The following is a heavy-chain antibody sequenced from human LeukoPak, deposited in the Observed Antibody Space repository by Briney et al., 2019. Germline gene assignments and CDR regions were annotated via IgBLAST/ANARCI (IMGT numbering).Heavy chain of an antibody. CDR2: ISSSSSYI. J-gene: IGHJ4*02. Sequence: PGGSLRLSCAASGFTFSSYSMNWVRQAPGKGLEWVSSISSSSSYIYYADSVKGRFTISRGNAKNSLYLQMNSLRAEDTAVYYCARYGGNSATFDYWGQGTLVTVSS. D-gene: IGHD4-23*01. V-gene: IGHV3-21*01. CDR1: GFTFSSYS. CDR3: ARYGGNSATFDY.